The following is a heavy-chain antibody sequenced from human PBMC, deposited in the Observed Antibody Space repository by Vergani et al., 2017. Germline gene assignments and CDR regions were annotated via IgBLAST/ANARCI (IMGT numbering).Heavy chain of an antibody. D-gene: IGHD3/OR15-3a*01. V-gene: IGHV3-73*02. CDR2: IRDKAYNYAT. Sequence: EVHLVESGGGLVQPGESLKRSCATSGLTFSDSAIHWVLQTSGKGLEWIGRIRDKAYNYATVYAVSVKGRFTISRDDSKKTAYLQMNGLTTEDTAVYYCFYDFWAGYDSGDVWGKGTTVTVSS. J-gene: IGHJ6*04. CDR3: FYDFWAGYDSGDV. CDR1: GLTFSDSA.